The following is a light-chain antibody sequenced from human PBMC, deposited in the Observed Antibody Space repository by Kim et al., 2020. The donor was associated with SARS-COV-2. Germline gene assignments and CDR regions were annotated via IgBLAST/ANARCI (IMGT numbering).Light chain of an antibody. CDR1: QAIGNY. CDR2: AAS. V-gene: IGKV1-17*03. CDR3: LQHNVYPLT. Sequence: ASVGDSVTITCRASQAIGNYLVWFQQKPGKGPKRLIYAASTLESGVPSRFSGSGSGTELTLTISSLQPEDSATYFCLQHNVYPLTFGGGTKVEIK. J-gene: IGKJ4*01.